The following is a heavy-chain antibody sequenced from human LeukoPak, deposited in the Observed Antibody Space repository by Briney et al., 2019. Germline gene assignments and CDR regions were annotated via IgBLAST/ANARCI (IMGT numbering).Heavy chain of an antibody. V-gene: IGHV4-39*07. J-gene: IGHJ3*02. CDR3: ARGYSYGPNDAFDI. D-gene: IGHD5-18*01. Sequence: SETLSLTCSVSGGSINSGNCYWGWIRQPPGKGLEWIGSISYSGNTYYNPSLKSRVTISVDTSKNHFSLKLSSVTAADTAVYYCARGYSYGPNDAFDIWGQGTMVTISS. CDR1: GGSINSGNCY. CDR2: ISYSGNT.